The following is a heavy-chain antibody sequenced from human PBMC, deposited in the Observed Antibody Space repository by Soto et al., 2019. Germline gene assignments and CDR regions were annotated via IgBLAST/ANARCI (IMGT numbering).Heavy chain of an antibody. V-gene: IGHV3-21*01. D-gene: IGHD3-3*02. CDR2: ISNGGDYI. J-gene: IGHJ4*02. Sequence: EVQVVESGGGLVKPGGSLRLSCTASGYAFCTYGMNWVRQAPGKGLEWISSISNGGDYIYYADSVQGRFTISRDNAKNSLYLQMNSLRAEDTAVYFCARDESAGSSIRYWGQGTLVTVSS. CDR1: GYAFCTYG. CDR3: ARDESAGSSIRY.